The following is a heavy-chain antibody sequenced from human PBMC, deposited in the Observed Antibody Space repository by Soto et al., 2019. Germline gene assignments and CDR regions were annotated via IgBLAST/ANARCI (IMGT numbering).Heavy chain of an antibody. D-gene: IGHD1-26*01. J-gene: IGHJ4*01. Sequence: SETLSLTCAVSGGSISSGGYSWSWIRQPPGKGLEWIGYIYHSGSTYYNPSLKSRVTISVDRSKNQFSLKLSSVTAADTAVYYCANLIVFHSSYYHDYWGHGTLVTVSS. CDR3: ANLIVFHSSYYHDY. V-gene: IGHV4-30-2*01. CDR2: IYHSGST. CDR1: GGSISSGGYS.